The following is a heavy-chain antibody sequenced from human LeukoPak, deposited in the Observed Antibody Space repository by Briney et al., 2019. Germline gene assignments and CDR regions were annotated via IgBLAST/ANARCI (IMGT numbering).Heavy chain of an antibody. J-gene: IGHJ6*03. CDR2: SNSDGSST. D-gene: IGHD1-26*01. CDR3: ARVSSGSYFGYYYYYMDV. V-gene: IGHV3-74*01. CDR1: GFTFSNYW. Sequence: PGWSLRLSCAASGFTFSNYWMHWVRQAPGKGLVWVSRSNSDGSSTSYADSVKGRFTISRDNAKNTLYLQMNSLRAEDTAVYYCARVSSGSYFGYYYYYMDVWGKGTTVTVSS.